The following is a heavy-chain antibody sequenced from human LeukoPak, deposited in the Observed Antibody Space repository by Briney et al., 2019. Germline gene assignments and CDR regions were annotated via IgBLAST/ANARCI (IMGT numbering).Heavy chain of an antibody. J-gene: IGHJ4*02. CDR1: GYSISSGYN. Sequence: PSETLSLTCTVSGYSISSGYNWGWIRQPPGKGLEWIGNVHHTGSTNYNPSLKSRLIISLDTSKNQFSLKLSSVTAADTAVYYCARDSYYYDSSGYRGFDYWGQGTLVTVSS. CDR2: VHHTGST. CDR3: ARDSYYYDSSGYRGFDY. V-gene: IGHV4-38-2*02. D-gene: IGHD3-22*01.